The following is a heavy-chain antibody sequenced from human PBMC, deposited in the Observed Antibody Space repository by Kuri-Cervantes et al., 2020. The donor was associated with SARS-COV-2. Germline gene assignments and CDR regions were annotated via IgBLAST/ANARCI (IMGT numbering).Heavy chain of an antibody. CDR3: AALAAAGSVDY. CDR2: IYYSGST. CDR1: GGSISSSSYY. V-gene: IGHV4-39*01. Sequence: GSLRLSCTVSGGSISSSSYYWGWIRQPPGKGLEWIGSIYYSGSTYYNPSPKSRVTISVDTSKNQFSLKLSSVTAADTAVYYCAALAAAGSVDYWGQGTLVTVSS. J-gene: IGHJ4*02. D-gene: IGHD6-13*01.